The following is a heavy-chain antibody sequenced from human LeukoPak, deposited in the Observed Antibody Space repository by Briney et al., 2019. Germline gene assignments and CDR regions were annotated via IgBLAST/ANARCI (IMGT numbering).Heavy chain of an antibody. CDR3: ARDYATDTDMV. J-gene: IGHJ4*02. D-gene: IGHD5-18*01. CDR2: ISSDGTNK. CDR1: GFTFSRYA. V-gene: IGHV3-30-3*01. Sequence: GWSLRLSCAASGFTFSRYAMHWVRQAPGKGLESVAVISSDGTNKYYADSVKGRFTISRDNAKNTLYMQMNSPRPEDTAVYYCARDYATDTDMVWGQGTLVTVSS.